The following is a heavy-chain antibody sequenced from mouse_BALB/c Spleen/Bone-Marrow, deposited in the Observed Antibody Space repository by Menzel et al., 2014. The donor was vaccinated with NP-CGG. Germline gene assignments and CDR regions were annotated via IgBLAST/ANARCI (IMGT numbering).Heavy chain of an antibody. CDR2: INPYNGDT. D-gene: IGHD1-1*01. CDR3: ARSGYYGSSYFDY. V-gene: IGHV1-20*02. J-gene: IGHJ2*01. CDR1: GYSFTGYF. Sequence: EVKLMESGPELVKPGASVKISCKASGYSFTGYFMNWVMQSHGKSLEWIGRINPYNGDTFYNQKFKGKATLTVDKSSSTAHMEPRSLASEGSAVYYCARSGYYGSSYFDYWGQGTTLTVSS.